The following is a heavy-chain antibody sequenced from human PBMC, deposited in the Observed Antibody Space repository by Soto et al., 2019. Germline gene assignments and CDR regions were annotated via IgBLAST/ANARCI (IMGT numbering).Heavy chain of an antibody. V-gene: IGHV3-7*03. CDR3: ATDEYYEFCIGYSNYYFDY. D-gene: IGHD3-3*01. J-gene: IGHJ4*02. CDR1: GFTFSSYW. Sequence: GGSLRLSCAASGFTFSSYWMSWVRQAPGKGLAWVADIKQDGTEKYYVDSVKGRFTISRDNAKNSLYLQMNSLRAEDTAVYYCATDEYYEFCIGYSNYYFDYWGQGALVTVSS. CDR2: IKQDGTEK.